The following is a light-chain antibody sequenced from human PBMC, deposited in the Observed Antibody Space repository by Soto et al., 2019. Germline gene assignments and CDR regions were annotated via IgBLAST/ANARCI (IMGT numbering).Light chain of an antibody. CDR2: DAS. Sequence: EMVLTQSPGTLCLSPGERTTISCRASQSVISNYLTWYQQKRPGQAPRLLIYDASTRATGVPDRFSGSGSGTDFILSISRLEPEDAAVYYCQQYGGSSWTFGQGTKAEIK. V-gene: IGKV3-20*01. CDR3: QQYGGSSWT. J-gene: IGKJ1*01. CDR1: QSVISNY.